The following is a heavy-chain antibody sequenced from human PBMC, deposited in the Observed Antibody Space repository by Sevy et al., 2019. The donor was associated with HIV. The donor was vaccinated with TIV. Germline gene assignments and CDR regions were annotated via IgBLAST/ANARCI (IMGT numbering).Heavy chain of an antibody. Sequence: GGSLRLSCAASGFTFSSYGMHWVRQAPGKGLEWVAFIRYDGSNKYYADSVKGRFTISRDNSKNTLYLQMNSLRAEDMAVYYCAKFFPDLSPYYYYMDVWGKGTTVTVSS. CDR3: AKFFPDLSPYYYYMDV. J-gene: IGHJ6*03. V-gene: IGHV3-30*02. CDR1: GFTFSSYG. CDR2: IRYDGSNK.